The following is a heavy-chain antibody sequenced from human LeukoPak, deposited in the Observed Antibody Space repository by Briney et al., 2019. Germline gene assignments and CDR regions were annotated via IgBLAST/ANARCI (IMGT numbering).Heavy chain of an antibody. CDR1: GGSISNHY. Sequence: SETLSLTCTVSGGSISNHYWSWIRQPPGKGLEWIGYIYYSGSTNYNPSLKSRVTISVDTSKNQFSLKLSSVTAAETAVYYCARAGSTAMVRYFDYWGQGTLVTVSS. CDR2: IYYSGST. V-gene: IGHV4-59*11. D-gene: IGHD5-18*01. J-gene: IGHJ4*02. CDR3: ARAGSTAMVRYFDY.